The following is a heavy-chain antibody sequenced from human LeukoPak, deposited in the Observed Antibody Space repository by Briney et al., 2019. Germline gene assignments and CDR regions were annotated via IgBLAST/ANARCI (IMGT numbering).Heavy chain of an antibody. V-gene: IGHV4-38-2*02. CDR3: ARTLVGATKFTP. CDR2: MFHSGST. Sequence: SETLSLTCTVSGYSISSGYYWAWIRQPPGKGLEWIGSMFHSGSTHHNPSLKSRVTLSVDTSKNQVYPNLSSVTAADTAVYYCARTLVGATKFTPWGQGTLVTVSS. D-gene: IGHD1-26*01. CDR1: GYSISSGYY. J-gene: IGHJ5*02.